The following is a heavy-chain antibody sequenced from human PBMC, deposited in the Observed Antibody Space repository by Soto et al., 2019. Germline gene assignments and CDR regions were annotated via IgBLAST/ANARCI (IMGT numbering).Heavy chain of an antibody. CDR1: GFTFSSYA. V-gene: IGHV3-23*01. D-gene: IGHD1-26*01. Sequence: EVQLLESGGGLVQPGGSLRLSCAASGFTFSSYAMSWVRQAPGKGLEWVSAISGSGGSTYYADSVKGRFTISRDNSKNTLCLQMNSLRAEDTAVYYCAKPARIQRPELLGGGEYIGDAFDIRGQGTMVTVSS. CDR2: ISGSGGST. CDR3: AKPARIQRPELLGGGEYIGDAFDI. J-gene: IGHJ3*02.